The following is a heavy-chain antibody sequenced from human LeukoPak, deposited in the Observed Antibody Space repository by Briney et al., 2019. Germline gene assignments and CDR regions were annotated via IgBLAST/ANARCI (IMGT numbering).Heavy chain of an antibody. V-gene: IGHV3-48*03. CDR2: INTRGSTI. J-gene: IGHJ5*02. Sequence: GGSLRLSRAASGFTFSNFEMNWVRQAPGKRLEWISYINTRGSTIYYADSVKGRFTISRDNAKNSLYLQMNSLRAEDTAVYYCASDLVDPWGQGTLVTVSS. D-gene: IGHD2-8*02. CDR1: GFTFSNFE. CDR3: ASDLVDP.